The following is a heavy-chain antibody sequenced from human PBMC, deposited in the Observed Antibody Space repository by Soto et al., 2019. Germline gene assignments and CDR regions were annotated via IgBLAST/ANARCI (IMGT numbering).Heavy chain of an antibody. Sequence: PGGSLRLSCAASGFPFTNYWMNWVRQTPGKGLMWVSRISPDVSDVGYADSVEGRFTVSRDNAKNTLYLQMHSLRAEDTAMYYCACWGHIVTVVHSEFDRWGQGTLVTVSS. J-gene: IGHJ4*02. CDR1: GFPFTNYW. CDR3: ACWGHIVTVVHSEFDR. CDR2: ISPDVSDV. D-gene: IGHD2-21*01. V-gene: IGHV3-74*01.